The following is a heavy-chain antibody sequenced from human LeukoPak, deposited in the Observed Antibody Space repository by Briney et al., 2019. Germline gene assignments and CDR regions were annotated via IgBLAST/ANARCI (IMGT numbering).Heavy chain of an antibody. CDR3: VRGTGY. CDR2: ISSNGDNT. CDR1: RFTFSSYG. V-gene: IGHV3-64D*06. Sequence: GRSLRLSCAASRFTFSSYGMHWVRQAPGKGLEYVSAISSNGDNTYYADSVKGRFTISRDNSKNTLYLQMSSLRADDTAVYYCVRGTGYWGQGTLVTVSS. J-gene: IGHJ4*02.